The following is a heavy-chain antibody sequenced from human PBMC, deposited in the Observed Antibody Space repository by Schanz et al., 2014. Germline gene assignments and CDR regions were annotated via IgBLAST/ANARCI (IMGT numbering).Heavy chain of an antibody. J-gene: IGHJ3*02. D-gene: IGHD3-9*01. Sequence: QVQLQETGPGLVKPSETLSLTCTVSGGSMSSYYWTWIRQPPGKGLEWIGYIYYSGSTNYNPSLGSRVTISVDTSKNQFSLKLSSVTAADTAMYYCARQILIGAFDIWGQGTMVTVSS. V-gene: IGHV4-59*08. CDR1: GGSMSSYY. CDR3: ARQILIGAFDI. CDR2: IYYSGST.